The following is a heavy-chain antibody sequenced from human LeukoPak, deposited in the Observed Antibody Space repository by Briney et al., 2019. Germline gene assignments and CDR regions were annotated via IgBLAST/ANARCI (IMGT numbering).Heavy chain of an antibody. CDR2: INSDVSTT. V-gene: IGHV3-74*01. J-gene: IGHJ3*02. CDR3: ARYGRYRAFDI. Sequence: GGSLRLSCAASGFTSSAYWMHWVRQVPGKGLAWVSRINSDVSTTNYADSVKGRFTISRDNAKNTIYLQMNSLRAEDTAVYYCARYGRYRAFDIWGPGTVVTVSS. D-gene: IGHD1-26*01. CDR1: GFTSSAYW.